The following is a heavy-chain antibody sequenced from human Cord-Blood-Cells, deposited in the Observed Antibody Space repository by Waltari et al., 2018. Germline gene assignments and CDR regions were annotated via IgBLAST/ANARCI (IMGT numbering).Heavy chain of an antibody. J-gene: IGHJ4*02. V-gene: IGHV3-23*01. CDR3: ANPKEVTKGDY. CDR2: ISGSGGST. Sequence: EVQLLESGGGLVQPGGSLRLSCAGSGFTFSSPAFSWVRQGPGKGLEGVSAISGSGGSTYYADSVKGRFTISRDNSKNTLYLQMNSLRAEDTAVYYCANPKEVTKGDYWGQGTLVTVSS. D-gene: IGHD4-4*01. CDR1: GFTFSSPA.